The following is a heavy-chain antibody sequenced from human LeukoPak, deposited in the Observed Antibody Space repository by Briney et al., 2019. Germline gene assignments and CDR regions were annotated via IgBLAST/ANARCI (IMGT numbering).Heavy chain of an antibody. Sequence: ASVKVSCKASGYTFTAYYMHWVRQAPGQGLEWMGWINPNSGGTSYAQKFQGRVTMTRDTSISTAYMELSRLRSDDTAVYYCARSYYDILTGVINWFDPWGQGTLVTVSS. CDR1: GYTFTAYY. D-gene: IGHD3-9*01. V-gene: IGHV1-2*02. J-gene: IGHJ5*02. CDR3: ARSYYDILTGVINWFDP. CDR2: INPNSGGT.